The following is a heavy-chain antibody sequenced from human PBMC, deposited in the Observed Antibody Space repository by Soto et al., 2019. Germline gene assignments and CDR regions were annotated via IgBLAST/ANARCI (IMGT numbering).Heavy chain of an antibody. V-gene: IGHV3-30*03. CDR1: GFTFSSYG. CDR3: ARDRFASSWSYFDY. J-gene: IGHJ4*02. Sequence: GGSLRLSCAASGFTFSSYGMHWVRQAPGKGLEWVAVISYDGSSKYYADSVKGRFTISRDNSKNTLYLQMNSLRAEDTAVYYCARDRFASSWSYFDYWGQGTPVTVSS. CDR2: ISYDGSSK. D-gene: IGHD6-13*01.